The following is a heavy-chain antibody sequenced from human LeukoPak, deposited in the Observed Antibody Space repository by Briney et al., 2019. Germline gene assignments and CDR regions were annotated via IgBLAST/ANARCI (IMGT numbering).Heavy chain of an antibody. J-gene: IGHJ6*02. V-gene: IGHV3-13*01. CDR1: GFTFSNYD. CDR3: ARGSCSSSSCYERLNGLDV. CDR2: FHTAGDT. Sequence: GGSLRLSCAASGFTFSNYDMHWVRQATGKGLEWVSAFHTAGDTHYSGSVKGRFATSRENAKNSFYLQMNNLRAGDTAVYYCARGSCSSSSCYERLNGLDVWGQGTPVTVSS. D-gene: IGHD2-2*01.